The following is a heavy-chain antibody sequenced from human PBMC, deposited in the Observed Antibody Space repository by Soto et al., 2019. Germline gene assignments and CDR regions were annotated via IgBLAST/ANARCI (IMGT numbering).Heavy chain of an antibody. J-gene: IGHJ4*02. Sequence: PSETLSLTCAVYGGSFSGYYWSWIRQPPGKGLEWIGEINHSGSTNYNPSLKSRVTISVDTSKNQFSLKLSSVTAADTAVYYCARGGHFRTSRVGFWRISYFDYWGQGTLVTVSS. V-gene: IGHV4-34*01. D-gene: IGHD3-3*01. CDR3: ARGGHFRTSRVGFWRISYFDY. CDR1: GGSFSGYY. CDR2: INHSGST.